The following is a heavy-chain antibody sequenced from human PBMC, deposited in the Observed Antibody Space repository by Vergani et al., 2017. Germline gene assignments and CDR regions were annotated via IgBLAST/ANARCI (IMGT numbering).Heavy chain of an antibody. Sequence: QVQLVESGGGVVQPVRSLRLSCAASGFTFSSYAVHWVRQAPGKGLEWVAVTSYDGSNKYYADSLKGRFTIFKDNSKKTLYLQMNSLRAEDTAVYYCARDREQQVIRGELDYWGQGTLVTVSS. V-gene: IGHV3-30*04. CDR1: GFTFSSYA. CDR2: TSYDGSNK. D-gene: IGHD6-13*01. CDR3: ARDREQQVIRGELDY. J-gene: IGHJ4*02.